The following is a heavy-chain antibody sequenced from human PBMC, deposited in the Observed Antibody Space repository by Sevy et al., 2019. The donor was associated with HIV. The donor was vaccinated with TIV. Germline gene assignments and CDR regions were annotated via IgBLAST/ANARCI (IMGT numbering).Heavy chain of an antibody. D-gene: IGHD5-12*01. CDR1: GFTFSSYG. Sequence: GGSLRLSCAASGFTFSSYGMHWVRQAPGKGLEWVAVISYDGSNKYYADSVKGRFTISRDNSKNTLYLQMNSLRAEDTAMYYCAKDYSGYDFSWFDPWGQGTLVTVSS. J-gene: IGHJ5*02. CDR3: AKDYSGYDFSWFDP. V-gene: IGHV3-30*18. CDR2: ISYDGSNK.